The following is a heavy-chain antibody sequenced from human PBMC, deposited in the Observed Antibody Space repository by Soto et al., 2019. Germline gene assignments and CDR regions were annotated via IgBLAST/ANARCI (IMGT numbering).Heavy chain of an antibody. CDR1: GGSISSYY. CDR3: ARDDIAVAGASACYYGMAV. V-gene: IGHV4-4*07. Sequence: TSETLSLTCTVSGGSISSYYWSWIRQPAGKGLEWIGRIYTSGSTNYNPSLKSRVTMSVDTSKNQISLKLSPVTAADTAVYYCARDDIAVAGASACYYGMAVWVQVNTVTVSS. CDR2: IYTSGST. D-gene: IGHD6-19*01. J-gene: IGHJ6*01.